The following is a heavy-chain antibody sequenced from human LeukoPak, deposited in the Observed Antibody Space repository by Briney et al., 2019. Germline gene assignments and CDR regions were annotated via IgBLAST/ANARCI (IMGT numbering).Heavy chain of an antibody. CDR1: GGSFRGYY. V-gene: IGHV4-34*01. Sequence: PSETLSLTCAVYGGSFRGYYWSWIRQPPGKGLEWIGEINHSGSTNYNPSLKSRVTISVDTSKNQFSLKLSSVTAADTAVYYCARNTDYSFWFDPWGQGTLVTVSS. D-gene: IGHD4-11*01. J-gene: IGHJ5*02. CDR2: INHSGST. CDR3: ARNTDYSFWFDP.